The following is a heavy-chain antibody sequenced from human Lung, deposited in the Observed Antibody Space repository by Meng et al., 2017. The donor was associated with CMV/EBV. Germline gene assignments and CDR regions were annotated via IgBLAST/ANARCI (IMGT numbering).Heavy chain of an antibody. V-gene: IGHV1-69*01. Sequence: LVQCGAEVKKPVSPVKVSGNASGGTFRCYAISWVRQAPGQGLEWMGGIIPIFGTANYAQKFQGRVTITADESTSTAYMELSSLRSEDTAVYYCARTGCSSSSCYDYWGQGTLVTVSS. CDR2: IIPIFGTA. CDR1: GGTFRCYA. D-gene: IGHD2-2*01. J-gene: IGHJ4*02. CDR3: ARTGCSSSSCYDY.